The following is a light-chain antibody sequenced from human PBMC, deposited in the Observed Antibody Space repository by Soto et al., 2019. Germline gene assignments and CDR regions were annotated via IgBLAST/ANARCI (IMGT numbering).Light chain of an antibody. Sequence: EIVMTQSPATLSVSPGERATLSCRASQSVSRNLAWYQQRPGQAPRLLISGASTRATGIAARFSGSGSGREFTLTISSLQSEDSALYYCQQYSASPRTFGPGTKVEIK. V-gene: IGKV3-15*01. CDR2: GAS. CDR3: QQYSASPRT. CDR1: QSVSRN. J-gene: IGKJ1*01.